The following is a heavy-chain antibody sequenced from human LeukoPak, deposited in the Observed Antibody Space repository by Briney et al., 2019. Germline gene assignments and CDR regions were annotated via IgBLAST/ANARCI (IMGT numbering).Heavy chain of an antibody. J-gene: IGHJ4*02. D-gene: IGHD3-10*01. V-gene: IGHV1-2*02. CDR1: GYTFSGIGWY. CDR3: ARDGPAQMVDFDY. CDR2: IYPNNGDT. Sequence: ASVKVSCKASGYTFSGIGWYLYWLRQAPGQGLECMGWIYPNNGDTAYAQKFQGRVAMTRDTSISTASMELRSLRPDDTAVYYCARDGPAQMVDFDYWGQGTLVTVSS.